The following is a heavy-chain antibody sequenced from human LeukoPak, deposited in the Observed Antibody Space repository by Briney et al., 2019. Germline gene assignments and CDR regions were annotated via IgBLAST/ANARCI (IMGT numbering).Heavy chain of an antibody. CDR2: ISGSGGST. J-gene: IGHJ5*02. D-gene: IGHD2-2*01. CDR1: GFTFSGNA. V-gene: IGHV3-23*01. CDR3: AKDKYCSSTSCYGNWFDP. Sequence: GGSLRLSCAASGFTFSGNAMSWVRQAPGKGLEWVSGISGSGGSTYYADSVKGRFTISRDNSKNTLYLQMNSLRAEDTAVYYCAKDKYCSSTSCYGNWFDPWGQGTLVTVSS.